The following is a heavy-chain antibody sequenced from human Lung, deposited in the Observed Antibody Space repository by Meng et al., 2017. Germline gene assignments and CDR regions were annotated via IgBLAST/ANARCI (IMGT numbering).Heavy chain of an antibody. CDR3: ARDCCSEIGPIDY. D-gene: IGHD2-15*01. V-gene: IGHV3-23*01. J-gene: IGHJ4*02. CDR2: ISNNGDT. CDR1: GFTFSNYG. Sequence: GGFLRLSCRTSGFTFSNYGMSWVRQAPGKGLEWVATISNNGDTHYADSMMGRFIISRDDSKNTLYLQVSSLRAEDTAVYYCARDCCSEIGPIDYWGQGTLVTVSS.